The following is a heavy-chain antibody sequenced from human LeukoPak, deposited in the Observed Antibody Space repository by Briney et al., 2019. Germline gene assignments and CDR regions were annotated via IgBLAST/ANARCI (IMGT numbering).Heavy chain of an antibody. CDR1: GYTFTGFY. Sequence: ASVKVSCKASGYTFTGFYMHWVRQAPGQGLEWMGWTDPNTGDSNYVQKFQGRVTMTRDTSISTAYMELSRLRSDDTAFYYCARIRYCGGISCYYIDYWGQGTLVTVSA. CDR3: ARIRYCGGISCYYIDY. D-gene: IGHD2-2*01. V-gene: IGHV1-2*02. CDR2: TDPNTGDS. J-gene: IGHJ4*02.